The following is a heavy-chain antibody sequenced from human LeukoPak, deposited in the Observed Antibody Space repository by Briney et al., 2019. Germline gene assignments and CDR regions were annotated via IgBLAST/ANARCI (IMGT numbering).Heavy chain of an antibody. CDR3: AKVDRGDYSSSPVPYYNYYMNV. D-gene: IGHD6-13*01. CDR1: GFTFSYYS. V-gene: IGHV3-21*01. J-gene: IGHJ6*03. Sequence: GGSLRLSCAASGFTFSYYSMNWGRQAPGRGQERVSCISSSSSLIFYSDSERGRFTISRDNAKNLLYLHMNSLRVEDTAVYYCAKVDRGDYSSSPVPYYNYYMNVWGKGTTVTVSS. CDR2: ISSSSSLI.